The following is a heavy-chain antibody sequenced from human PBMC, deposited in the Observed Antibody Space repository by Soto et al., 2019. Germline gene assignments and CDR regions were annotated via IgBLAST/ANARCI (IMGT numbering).Heavy chain of an antibody. D-gene: IGHD4-17*01. CDR2: IIPIFGTA. Sequence: QVQLVQSGAEVKKPGSSVKVSCKASGGTFSSYAISWVRQAPGQGLEWMGGIIPIFGTANYAEKFQGRVTITADESTSTAYMGLSRLRSEDTAVYYCASIGWGYGDTLLPYWGQGTLVTVSS. V-gene: IGHV1-69*12. CDR1: GGTFSSYA. CDR3: ASIGWGYGDTLLPY. J-gene: IGHJ4*02.